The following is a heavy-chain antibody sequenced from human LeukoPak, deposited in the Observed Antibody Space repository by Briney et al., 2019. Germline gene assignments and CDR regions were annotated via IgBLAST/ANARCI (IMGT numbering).Heavy chain of an antibody. Sequence: GGSLRLSCAASGFTFITSGMSWVRQAPGKGLEWVSAISGSGGSTYYADSVKGRFTISRDNSKNTLYLQMNSLRAEDTAVYYCAKEHGGSSWYEDAFDIWGQGTMVTVSS. CDR1: GFTFITSG. CDR3: AKEHGGSSWYEDAFDI. V-gene: IGHV3-23*01. CDR2: ISGSGGST. J-gene: IGHJ3*02. D-gene: IGHD6-13*01.